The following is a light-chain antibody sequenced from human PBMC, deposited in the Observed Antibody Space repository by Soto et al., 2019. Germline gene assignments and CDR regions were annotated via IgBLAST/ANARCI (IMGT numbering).Light chain of an antibody. CDR1: QSVSSSY. V-gene: IGKV3-20*01. CDR2: GAS. Sequence: EIVLTQSPGTLSLSQGERATLSCRASQSVSSSYLAWYQQKPGQAPRLLIYGASSRATGIPDRFSGSGSGTDFTLTISRLEPEDFAVYYCQQYGSPFGQGTKVDIK. CDR3: QQYGSP. J-gene: IGKJ1*01.